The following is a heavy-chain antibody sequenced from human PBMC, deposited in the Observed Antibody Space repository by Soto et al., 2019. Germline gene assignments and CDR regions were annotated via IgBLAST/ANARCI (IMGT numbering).Heavy chain of an antibody. CDR1: GGTFSSYA. D-gene: IGHD3-3*01. V-gene: IGHV1-69*13. CDR2: IIPIFGTA. J-gene: IGHJ5*02. CDR3: ARERAPYYDFWSALAAWFDP. Sequence: SVKVSCKASGGTFSSYAISWVRQAPGQGLEWMGGIIPIFGTANYAQKFQGRVTITADESTSTAYMELSSLRSEDTAVYYCARERAPYYDFWSALAAWFDPWGQGTLVTVSS.